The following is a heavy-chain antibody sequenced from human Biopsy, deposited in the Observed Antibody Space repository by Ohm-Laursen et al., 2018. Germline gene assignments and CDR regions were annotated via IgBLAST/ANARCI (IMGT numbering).Heavy chain of an antibody. CDR3: ARAYYYGAGSFYSPWMEV. CDR2: IFYSGTT. J-gene: IGHJ6*02. D-gene: IGHD3-10*01. Sequence: GTLSLTCSVSGASVNTFDFYWAWIRQPPGKGLEWIGYIFYSGTTKYNPSLQRRVRLSLDTANNQFSLTLRPVSAADTATYYCARAYYYGAGSFYSPWMEVWGQGTTVSVS. CDR1: GASVNTFDFY. V-gene: IGHV4-61*08.